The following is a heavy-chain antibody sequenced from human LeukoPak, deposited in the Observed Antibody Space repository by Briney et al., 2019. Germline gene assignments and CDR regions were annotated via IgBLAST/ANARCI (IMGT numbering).Heavy chain of an antibody. J-gene: IGHJ4*02. CDR3: ARDRYLVY. CDR2: IKEDGSEK. D-gene: IGHD1-1*01. CDR1: GFTFNNYW. V-gene: IGHV3-7*01. Sequence: GGSLRLSCVASGFTFNNYWMSWVRQAPGEGLEWVANIKEDGSEKYYVDSVKGRLTISRDNAKNSLSLQMNSLRAEDTAVYHCARDRYLVYWGQGTLVTVSS.